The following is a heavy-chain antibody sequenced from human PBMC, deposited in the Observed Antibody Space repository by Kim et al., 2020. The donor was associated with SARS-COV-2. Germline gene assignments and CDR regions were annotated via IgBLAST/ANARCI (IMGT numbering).Heavy chain of an antibody. CDR3: AKHLWLNGDGQKEGFDY. Sequence: SETLSLTCTVYGDSIRNYYWSWVRQPPGKGLEWVGYIYHSGITNSNPSLKSRVAISVDTSRNQFSLKLNSLTAADTAVYYCAKHLWLNGDGQKEGFDYWGQGTLVTVSS. V-gene: IGHV4-59*08. CDR2: IYHSGIT. CDR1: GDSIRNYY. D-gene: IGHD2-21*01. J-gene: IGHJ4*02.